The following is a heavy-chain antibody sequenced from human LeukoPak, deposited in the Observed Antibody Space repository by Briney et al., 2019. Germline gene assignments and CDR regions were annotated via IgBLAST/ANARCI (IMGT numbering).Heavy chain of an antibody. V-gene: IGHV3-23*01. D-gene: IGHD1-26*01. Sequence: GGSLRLSCAASGFSLISYWMIWVRQAAGKGLEWVSAISGSGGSTYYADSVKGRFTISRDNSKNTLYLQMNSLRAEDTAVYYCAKDLRGVGATGQDAFDIWGQGTMVTVSS. CDR3: AKDLRGVGATGQDAFDI. CDR2: ISGSGGST. J-gene: IGHJ3*02. CDR1: GFSLISYW.